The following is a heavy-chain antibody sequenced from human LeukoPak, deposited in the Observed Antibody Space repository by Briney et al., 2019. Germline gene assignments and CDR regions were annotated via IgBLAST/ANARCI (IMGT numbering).Heavy chain of an antibody. D-gene: IGHD3-10*01. CDR2: IDDSGNT. V-gene: IGHV4-59*01. Sequence: SETLSLTCTVSGGSISRYYWSWIRRPPGRGLEWIGYIDDSGNTNYNPSLKSQVTISVDKSKNQFSLKLSFVTAADTAMYYCARSDYHNSGSHTVFDAFDIWGQGTRVTVSS. CDR3: ARSDYHNSGSHTVFDAFDI. CDR1: GGSISRYY. J-gene: IGHJ3*02.